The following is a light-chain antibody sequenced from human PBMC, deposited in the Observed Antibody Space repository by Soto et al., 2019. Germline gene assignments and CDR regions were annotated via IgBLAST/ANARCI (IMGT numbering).Light chain of an antibody. CDR1: QRIRSA. J-gene: IGKJ4*01. CDR2: KAS. CDR3: QQYNDYPLT. V-gene: IGKV1-5*03. Sequence: DIQMTQSPSTLSASVGDRVTITCRASQRIRSALAWYQHKPGIAPKILIYKASTLQSGVPSRFSGSGFGTEFTHTISSLQPDDFATYYCQQYNDYPLTSGGGTKVEI.